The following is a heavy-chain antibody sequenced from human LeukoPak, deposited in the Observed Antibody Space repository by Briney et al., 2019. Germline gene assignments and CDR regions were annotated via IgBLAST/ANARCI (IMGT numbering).Heavy chain of an antibody. Sequence: SETLSLTCTVSGGSISSSNYYWGWIRQPPGKGLEWIGNIFYSGSTYYNPSLKSRVTMSVDTSKNQFSLKLSSVTAADTAVYYCARDGIPFDYWGQGTLVTVSS. D-gene: IGHD1-1*01. CDR2: IFYSGST. CDR1: GGSISSSNYY. V-gene: IGHV4-39*07. CDR3: ARDGIPFDY. J-gene: IGHJ4*02.